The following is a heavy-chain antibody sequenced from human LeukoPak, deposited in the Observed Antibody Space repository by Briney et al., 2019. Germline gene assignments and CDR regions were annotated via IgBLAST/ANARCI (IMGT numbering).Heavy chain of an antibody. Sequence: GGSLRLSCTVSGLTFSIYAMAWVRQAPGKGLEWVAIISDSGGGTFHADSVKGRFTISRDNSKNTLYLQMNSLRAEDTAVYYCARGVPDAIGYFQHWGQGTLVTVSS. CDR1: GLTFSIYA. CDR2: ISDSGGGT. J-gene: IGHJ1*01. V-gene: IGHV3-23*01. CDR3: ARGVPDAIGYFQH. D-gene: IGHD2-2*01.